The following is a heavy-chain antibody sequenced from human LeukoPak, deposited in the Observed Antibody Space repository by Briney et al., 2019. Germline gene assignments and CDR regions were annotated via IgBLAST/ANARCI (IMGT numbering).Heavy chain of an antibody. V-gene: IGHV3-11*04. D-gene: IGHD3-10*01. CDR1: GFTFSDYY. CDR3: ARDLGVGYYYYMDV. Sequence: GGSLRLSCAASGFTFSDYYMSWIRQAPGKGLEWVSYISSSGSTIYYADSVKGRFTISRDNAKNSLYLQMNSLRAEDTAVYYCARDLGVGYYYYMDVWGKGTTVTVSS. CDR2: ISSSGSTI. J-gene: IGHJ6*03.